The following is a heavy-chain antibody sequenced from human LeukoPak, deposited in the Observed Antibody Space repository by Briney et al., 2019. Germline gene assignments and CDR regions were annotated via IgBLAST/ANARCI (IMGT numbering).Heavy chain of an antibody. CDR2: INHSGST. Sequence: PSETLSLTCAVYGGSFSGYYWSWIRQPPGKGLEWIGEINHSGSTNYNPSLKSRVTISVDTSKNQFSLKLSSVTAADTAVYYCARAHIVVVVAATRVGFWFDPWGQGTLVTVAS. J-gene: IGHJ5*02. D-gene: IGHD2-15*01. CDR3: ARAHIVVVVAATRVGFWFDP. V-gene: IGHV4-34*01. CDR1: GGSFSGYY.